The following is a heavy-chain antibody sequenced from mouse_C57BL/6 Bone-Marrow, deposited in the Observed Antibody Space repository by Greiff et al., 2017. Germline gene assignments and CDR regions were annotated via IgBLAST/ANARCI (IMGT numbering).Heavy chain of an antibody. V-gene: IGHV7-3*01. CDR3: ARFSTVYGPYAMDY. CDR1: GFTFTAYY. J-gene: IGHJ4*01. Sequence: EVKLVESGGGLVQPGGSLSLSCAASGFTFTAYYMSWVRQPPGKALEWLGFIRTKANGYTTEYSASVKGRFTISRDNSQSILYLQMNALRAEDSATYYCARFSTVYGPYAMDYLGQGTSVTVSS. CDR2: IRTKANGYTT. D-gene: IGHD1-1*01.